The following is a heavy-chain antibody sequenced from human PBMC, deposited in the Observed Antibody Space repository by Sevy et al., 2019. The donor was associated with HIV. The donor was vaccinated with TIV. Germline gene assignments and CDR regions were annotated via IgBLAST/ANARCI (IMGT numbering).Heavy chain of an antibody. CDR2: IHSSGNT. J-gene: IGHJ4*02. CDR1: GGSITNYY. V-gene: IGHV4-59*13. CDR3: AGYLGSGTSFDY. Sequence: SETLSLTCTVSGGSITNYYWGWIRQPPGMRLEWIGYIHSSGNTNSNPSLKSRVTISVDTSKNQFSLNLNSVTAADTAVYYCAGYLGSGTSFDYWGQGTLVTVSS. D-gene: IGHD3-16*01.